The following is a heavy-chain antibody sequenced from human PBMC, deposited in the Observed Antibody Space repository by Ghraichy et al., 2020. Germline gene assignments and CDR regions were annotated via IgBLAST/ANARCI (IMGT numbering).Heavy chain of an antibody. V-gene: IGHV3-48*02. Sequence: GGSLRLSCVVSGFSFSSYSMNWVRQSAGKGLEWVSYITSSSRTRSYADSVKGRFTISRDNAHNSLYLQMDSLRDEDTAVYYCARASKVVRFFYYDGMDVWGQGTTVTVSS. CDR1: GFSFSSYS. J-gene: IGHJ6*02. D-gene: IGHD2/OR15-2a*01. CDR3: ARASKVVRFFYYDGMDV. CDR2: ITSSSRTR.